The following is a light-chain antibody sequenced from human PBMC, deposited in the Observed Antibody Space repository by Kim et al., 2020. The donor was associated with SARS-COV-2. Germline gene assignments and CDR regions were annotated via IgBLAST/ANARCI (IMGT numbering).Light chain of an antibody. Sequence: QAVVTQEPSRTVSPGGTVTLTCASSTGAVTSAYYPNWFQQRPGQAPRALLYNTNNTFSWTPARFSGSLLGGTAALTLSSVQPEDEADYYCLLYYGGAWVFGGGTQLTVL. CDR2: NTN. J-gene: IGLJ3*02. CDR3: LLYYGGAWV. CDR1: TGAVTSAYY. V-gene: IGLV7-43*01.